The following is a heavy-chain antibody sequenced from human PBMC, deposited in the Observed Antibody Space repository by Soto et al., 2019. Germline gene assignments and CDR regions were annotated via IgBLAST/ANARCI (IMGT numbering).Heavy chain of an antibody. CDR3: ARVCGGDCHYGMDV. CDR2: SYYSGST. V-gene: IGHV4-31*03. Sequence: QVQLQESGPGLVKPSQTLSLTCTVSGGSISSGGYYWSWIRQHPGKGLEWIGSSYYSGSTYYNPPLTSRVTISVDTSKNQFSLKLSSVTAADTAVYYCARVCGGDCHYGMDVWGQGTTVTVSS. D-gene: IGHD2-21*02. J-gene: IGHJ6*02. CDR1: GGSISSGGYY.